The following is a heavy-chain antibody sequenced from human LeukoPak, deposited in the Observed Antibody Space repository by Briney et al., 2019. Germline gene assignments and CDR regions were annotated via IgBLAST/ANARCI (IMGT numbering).Heavy chain of an antibody. J-gene: IGHJ4*02. CDR1: GGSISSGGYY. Sequence: SQTLSLTCTVSGGSISSGGYYWSWIRQPPGKGLEWIGYIYHSGSTYYNPSLKSRVTISVDRSKNQFSLKLSSVTAADTAVYYCARAPSYYDFWSGTFDYWGQGTLVTVSS. V-gene: IGHV4-30-2*01. D-gene: IGHD3-3*01. CDR2: IYHSGST. CDR3: ARAPSYYDFWSGTFDY.